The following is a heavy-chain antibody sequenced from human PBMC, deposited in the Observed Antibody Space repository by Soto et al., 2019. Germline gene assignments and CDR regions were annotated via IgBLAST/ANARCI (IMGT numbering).Heavy chain of an antibody. CDR2: INQDGSVK. CDR1: GFTFSSSG. CDR3: ARDPESSAFDI. J-gene: IGHJ3*02. V-gene: IGHV3-7*01. Sequence: PGGSLGLCCAASGFTFSSSGVSGVRQAPGKGLEWVGNINQDGSVKNYVDSVKGRFTFSRDNAKNSLYVQMNSLRVDDTAVYYCARDPESSAFDIWGQGTMVTVSS.